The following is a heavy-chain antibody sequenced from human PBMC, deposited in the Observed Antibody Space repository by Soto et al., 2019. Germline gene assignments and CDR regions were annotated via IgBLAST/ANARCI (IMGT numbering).Heavy chain of an antibody. CDR3: ARETGLRSSGWSYDFDF. Sequence: EVQLVESGGGLVQPGGSLRLSCAASGFTLSSYSMHWVRQAPGKGLEWVSYISGSGGTIYYADSVKGRLTISRDNAKNSLSVQMNSLRDEDTAVYFCARETGLRSSGWSYDFDFWGQGTRVTVSS. D-gene: IGHD6-19*01. CDR2: ISGSGGTI. J-gene: IGHJ4*02. V-gene: IGHV3-48*02. CDR1: GFTLSSYS.